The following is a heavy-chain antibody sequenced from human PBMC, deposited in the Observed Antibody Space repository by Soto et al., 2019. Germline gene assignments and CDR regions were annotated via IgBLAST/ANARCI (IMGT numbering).Heavy chain of an antibody. J-gene: IGHJ4*02. V-gene: IGHV3-66*01. D-gene: IGHD3-16*01. CDR2: IYSGGST. CDR3: AAYSHKGY. Sequence: EEQLVESGGDLVQPGGSLRLSCAASGFTVSNNYMSWFLQAPGKGLEWVSLIYSGGSTYYADSVKGRFTISRDSSKNTLYLQMNSLRAEDTAMYYCAAYSHKGYWGQGTLVTVSS. CDR1: GFTVSNNY.